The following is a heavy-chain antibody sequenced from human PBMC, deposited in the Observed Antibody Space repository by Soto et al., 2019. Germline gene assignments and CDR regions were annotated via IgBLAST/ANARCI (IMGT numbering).Heavy chain of an antibody. CDR1: GFTFSSYG. CDR2: IWCDGSNK. V-gene: IGHV3-33*01. Sequence: QVQLVESGGGVVQPGRSLRLSCAASGFTFSSYGMHWVRQDPGKGLEWVAAIWCDGSNKFYADSVKGRFTISRDNSKNTVSLKMNSLRNEDSAAYYCATTGPYWGQGTLVTVSS. J-gene: IGHJ4*02. CDR3: ATTGPY.